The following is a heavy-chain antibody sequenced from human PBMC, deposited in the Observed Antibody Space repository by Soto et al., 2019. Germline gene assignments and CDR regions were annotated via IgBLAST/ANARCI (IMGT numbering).Heavy chain of an antibody. CDR1: GFSLPSPAVG. Sequence: QITLKESGPTLVKPTQTLTLTCTFSGFSLPSPAVGVNWIRQPPGKALEWLALIYWDDDKQYSPSLKSRLTITKDTSKNQVVLTMTNMDPVDTATYYCAHGSGWLSDYWGQGTLVTVSS. CDR3: AHGSGWLSDY. V-gene: IGHV2-5*02. J-gene: IGHJ4*02. D-gene: IGHD6-19*01. CDR2: IYWDDDK.